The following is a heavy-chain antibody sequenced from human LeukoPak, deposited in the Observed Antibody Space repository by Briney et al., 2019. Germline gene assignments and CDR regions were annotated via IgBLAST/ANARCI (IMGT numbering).Heavy chain of an antibody. Sequence: GGSLRLSCAASGFTFSSYAMSWVRQAPGKGLEWVSAISGSGGSTYYADSVKGRFTISRDNSKNTLYLQMNSLRAEDTAVYYCAKKPGGVVPAAYPFDYWGQGTLVTVSS. CDR3: AKKPGGVVPAAYPFDY. D-gene: IGHD2-2*01. J-gene: IGHJ4*02. CDR1: GFTFSSYA. CDR2: ISGSGGST. V-gene: IGHV3-23*01.